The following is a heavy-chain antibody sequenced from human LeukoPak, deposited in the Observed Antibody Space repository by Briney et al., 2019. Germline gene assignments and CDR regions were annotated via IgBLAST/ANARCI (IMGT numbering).Heavy chain of an antibody. J-gene: IGHJ4*02. Sequence: SETLSLTCAGYGGSFSGYYWSWIRQPPGKGLEWSGEINHSGSTNYNPSLKSRVTISVDTSNNQFSLKLSSVTAADTAVYYCARGSDYDSSGYYYEYFDYWGQGTLVTVSS. V-gene: IGHV4-34*01. CDR3: ARGSDYDSSGYYYEYFDY. CDR2: INHSGST. D-gene: IGHD3-22*01. CDR1: GGSFSGYY.